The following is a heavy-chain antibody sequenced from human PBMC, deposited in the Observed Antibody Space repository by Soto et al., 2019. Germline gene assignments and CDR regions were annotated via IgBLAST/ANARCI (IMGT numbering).Heavy chain of an antibody. CDR3: ATVREWGTGWYAGVAY. D-gene: IGHD6-19*01. V-gene: IGHV3-23*01. CDR2: IRGTATTT. J-gene: IGHJ4*02. Sequence: GGSLRLSCVASGLTFSSYTMGWVRQVPGKGLEWVSGIRGTATTTYYADSVKGRFTVSRDNSKNTLYLQMSSLRAGDTAVYYCATVREWGTGWYAGVAYWGQGTLVTVSS. CDR1: GLTFSSYT.